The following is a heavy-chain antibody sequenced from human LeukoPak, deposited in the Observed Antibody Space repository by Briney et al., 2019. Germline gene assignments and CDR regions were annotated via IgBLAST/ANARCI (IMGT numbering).Heavy chain of an antibody. J-gene: IGHJ3*02. CDR1: GGSISSYC. V-gene: IGHV4-59*01. D-gene: IGHD3-3*01. CDR2: IYYSGST. CDR3: ARLANYDFWSGYANDAFDI. Sequence: SETLSLTCTVSGGSISSYCWSWIRQPPGKGLEWIGYIYYSGSTNYNPSLKSRVTISVDTSKNQFSLKLSSVTAADTAVYYCARLANYDFWSGYANDAFDIWGQGTMVTVSS.